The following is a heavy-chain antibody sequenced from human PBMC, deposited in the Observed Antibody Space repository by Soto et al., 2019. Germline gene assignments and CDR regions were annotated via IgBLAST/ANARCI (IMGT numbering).Heavy chain of an antibody. Sequence: SVKVSCKASGGTFSSYAISWVRQAPGQGLEWMGGIIPIFGTANYAQKFQGRVTITADEPTSTAYMELSSLRSEDTAVYYCARAGKYSSSNRWFGPWGQGTLVTVSS. CDR3: ARAGKYSSSNRWFGP. CDR1: GGTFSSYA. CDR2: IIPIFGTA. J-gene: IGHJ5*02. V-gene: IGHV1-69*13. D-gene: IGHD6-13*01.